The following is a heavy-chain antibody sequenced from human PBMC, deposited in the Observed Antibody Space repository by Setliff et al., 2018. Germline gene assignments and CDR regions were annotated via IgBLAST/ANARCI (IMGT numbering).Heavy chain of an antibody. Sequence: SETLSLTCTVSDGSSSSHYWSWIRQPPGKGLKWIGYIHFSGTTNYNPSLKSRVTLSLDTSKNQFSLELSSVTAADTAMYYCARENGYCSGGACYFMFDYWGQGTLVTVSS. CDR3: ARENGYCSGGACYFMFDY. J-gene: IGHJ4*02. CDR1: DGSSSSHY. CDR2: IHFSGTT. V-gene: IGHV4-59*11. D-gene: IGHD2-15*01.